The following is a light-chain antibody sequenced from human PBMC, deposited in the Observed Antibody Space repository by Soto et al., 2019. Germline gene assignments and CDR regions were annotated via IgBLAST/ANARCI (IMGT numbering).Light chain of an antibody. CDR3: QHRSQWPPGAT. V-gene: IGKV3-11*01. J-gene: IGKJ4*01. CDR1: QSVSTY. Sequence: EVVLTQSPATLSLSPGERATLSCRASQSVSTYLAWYQHKPGQAPRLLIYDASIRATGTPARFSGGGSGTDFALTISSLVPEDLAVYYCQHRSQWPPGATCGGGTKVEIK. CDR2: DAS.